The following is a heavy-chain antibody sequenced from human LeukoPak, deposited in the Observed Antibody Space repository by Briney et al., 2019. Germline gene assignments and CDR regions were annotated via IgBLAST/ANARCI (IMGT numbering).Heavy chain of an antibody. CDR1: GGSFSGYY. CDR2: INHSGST. J-gene: IGHJ5*02. V-gene: IGHV4-34*01. D-gene: IGHD2-15*01. CDR3: ARAVVVVAATGGGNWFDP. Sequence: TSETLSLTCAVYGGSFSGYYWSWIRQPPGKGLEWIGEINHSGSTNYNPSLKSRVTISVDTSKNQFSLKLSSVTAADTAVYYCARAVVVVAATGGGNWFDPWGQGTLVTVSS.